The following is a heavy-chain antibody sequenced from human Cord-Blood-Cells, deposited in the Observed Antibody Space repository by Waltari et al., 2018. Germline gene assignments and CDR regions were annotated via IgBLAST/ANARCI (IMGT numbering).Heavy chain of an antibody. CDR1: GGSISSYY. CDR2: IYTSGST. J-gene: IGHJ4*02. Sequence: QVQLQESGPGLVQPSETLSLTCTASGGSISSYYWSWIRQPAGKGLEWIGRIYTSGSTNYNPSRKSRVTRSVDTSKNQFSLKLSSVTAADTAVYYCAREEFDSSGWYGDFDYWGQGTLVTVSS. D-gene: IGHD6-19*01. CDR3: AREEFDSSGWYGDFDY. V-gene: IGHV4-4*07.